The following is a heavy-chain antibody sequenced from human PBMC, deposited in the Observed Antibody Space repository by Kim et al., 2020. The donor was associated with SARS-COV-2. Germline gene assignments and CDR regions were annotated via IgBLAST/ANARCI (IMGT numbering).Heavy chain of an antibody. CDR1: GYTFTSYG. CDR3: ARGGFLEWPHRKHYMDV. V-gene: IGHV1-18*01. CDR2: ISAYNGNT. J-gene: IGHJ6*03. Sequence: ASVKVSCKASGYTFTSYGISWVRQAPGQGLEWMGWISAYNGNTNYAQKLQGRVTMTTDTSTSTAYMELRSLRSDDTAVYYCARGGFLEWPHRKHYMDVGGKGTTVTVSS. D-gene: IGHD3-3*01.